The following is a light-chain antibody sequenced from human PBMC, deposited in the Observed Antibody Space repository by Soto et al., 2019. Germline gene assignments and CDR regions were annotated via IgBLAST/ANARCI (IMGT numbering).Light chain of an antibody. J-gene: IGKJ1*01. V-gene: IGKV1-5*01. CDR3: QQHNSSPWT. Sequence: DIQMTQSPSTLSASVGDRVTITCRASQSISDWLAWFQQKPGKAPKVLIYDASTLKSGVPSRFSGSGSGTEFTLTISSLQPEDSATYDCQQHNSSPWTFGQGTRVEIK. CDR2: DAS. CDR1: QSISDW.